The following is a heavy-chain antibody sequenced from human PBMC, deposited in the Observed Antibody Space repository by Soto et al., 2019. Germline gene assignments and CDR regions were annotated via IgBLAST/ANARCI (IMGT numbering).Heavy chain of an antibody. V-gene: IGHV1-3*01. J-gene: IGHJ4*02. D-gene: IGHD1-26*01. CDR1: GYTFTSYA. CDR2: INAGNGNT. CDR3: ASGPPGGFMGYYFDY. Sequence: ASVKVSCKASGYTFTSYAMHWVRQAPGQRLEWMGWINAGNGNTKYSQKFQGRVTITRDTSASTAYMELSSLRSEGTAVYYCASGPPGGFMGYYFDYWGQGALVTVSS.